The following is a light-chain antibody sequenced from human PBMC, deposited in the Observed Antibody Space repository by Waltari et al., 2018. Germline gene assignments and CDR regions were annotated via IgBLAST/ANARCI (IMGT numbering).Light chain of an antibody. CDR1: QSISNY. J-gene: IGKJ1*01. Sequence: DIQMAQSPSSLSASVGDGVTITFRASQSISNYLHWYQHKPGKAPKLLISYASSLESGVPSRFSGSGSGTDFTLTVSSLQAEDVAVYYCQQYYSSPRTFGQGTKVEIK. CDR3: QQYYSSPRT. CDR2: YAS. V-gene: IGKV1-39*01.